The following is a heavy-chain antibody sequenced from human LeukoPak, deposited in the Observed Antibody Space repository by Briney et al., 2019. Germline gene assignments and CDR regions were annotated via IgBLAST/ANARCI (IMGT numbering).Heavy chain of an antibody. D-gene: IGHD2-21*01. Sequence: GGSLRLSCAASGFTFSSYAMHWVRQAPGKGLEWVAVISYVGSNKYYADSVKGRFTISRDNSKNTLYLQMNSLRAEDTAVYFCTKVLSYWSPFQHWGQGTLVTVSS. CDR3: TKVLSYWSPFQH. J-gene: IGHJ1*01. CDR1: GFTFSSYA. V-gene: IGHV3-30-3*01. CDR2: ISYVGSNK.